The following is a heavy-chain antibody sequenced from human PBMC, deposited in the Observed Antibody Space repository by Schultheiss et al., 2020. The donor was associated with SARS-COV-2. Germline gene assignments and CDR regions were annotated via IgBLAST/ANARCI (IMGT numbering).Heavy chain of an antibody. J-gene: IGHJ4*02. CDR1: GGSFSGYY. Sequence: SETLSLTCAVYGGSFSGYYWSWIRQPPGKGLEWIGYIYYSGSTSYNPSLKSRVSISRDTSTNQFSLKLSSVTAADTAVYYCAREPSGWTRSGFDYWGQGALVTVSS. CDR2: IYYSGST. V-gene: IGHV4-59*12. D-gene: IGHD6-19*01. CDR3: AREPSGWTRSGFDY.